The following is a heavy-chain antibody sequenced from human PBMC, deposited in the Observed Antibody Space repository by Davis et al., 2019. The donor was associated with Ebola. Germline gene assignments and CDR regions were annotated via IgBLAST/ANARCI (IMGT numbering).Heavy chain of an antibody. CDR3: AMTYYDSSGYYYVGGMDV. Sequence: GESLKISCAASGFTFNSYAMHWVRQAPGKGLEWVAVISYDGSNKYYADSVKGRFTISRDNSKNTLYLQMNSLRAEDTAVYYCAMTYYDSSGYYYVGGMDVWGKGTTVTVSS. D-gene: IGHD3-22*01. CDR1: GFTFNSYA. CDR2: ISYDGSNK. V-gene: IGHV3-30-3*01. J-gene: IGHJ6*04.